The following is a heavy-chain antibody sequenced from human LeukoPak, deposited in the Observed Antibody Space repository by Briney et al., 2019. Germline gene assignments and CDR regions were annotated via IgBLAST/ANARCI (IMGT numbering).Heavy chain of an antibody. J-gene: IGHJ3*02. Sequence: GGSLRLSCAASGFTFSNYWMSWVRQAPGKGLEWVANIKQDGSEKYYVDSAKGRFTISRDNAKNSLYLQMNSLRAEDTAVYYCARALGGYDLNAFDIWGQGTMVTVSS. D-gene: IGHD5-12*01. CDR2: IKQDGSEK. CDR1: GFTFSNYW. CDR3: ARALGGYDLNAFDI. V-gene: IGHV3-7*04.